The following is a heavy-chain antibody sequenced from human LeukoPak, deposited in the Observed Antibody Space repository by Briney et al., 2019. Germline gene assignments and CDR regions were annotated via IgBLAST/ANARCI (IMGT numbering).Heavy chain of an antibody. Sequence: GESLKISCKGSGYTFTSYWIGWVRQMPGKGLEWMGINYPDDSDTRYSPSVQGQVTSSADKYISTAYLQWRSLKASDTAMYHCERHRDDDFDYWGQGTLVTVSS. CDR1: GYTFTSYW. CDR3: ERHRDDDFDY. J-gene: IGHJ4*02. CDR2: NYPDDSDT. V-gene: IGHV5-51*01. D-gene: IGHD5-24*01.